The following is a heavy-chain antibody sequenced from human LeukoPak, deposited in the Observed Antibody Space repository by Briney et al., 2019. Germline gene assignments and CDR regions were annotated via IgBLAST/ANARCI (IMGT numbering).Heavy chain of an antibody. CDR3: ARDQGFRYFDP. V-gene: IGHV3-23*01. CDR2: ISGSGGST. D-gene: IGHD3-16*02. CDR1: EFTFSSYA. J-gene: IGHJ5*02. Sequence: GGSLRLSYAATEFTFSSYAMNWVRQAPGKGLEWVSAISGSGGSTYYADSVKGRFTISRDNSKNTLYLQMNSLSGGDTAIYYCARDQGFRYFDPWGQGTLVTVSS.